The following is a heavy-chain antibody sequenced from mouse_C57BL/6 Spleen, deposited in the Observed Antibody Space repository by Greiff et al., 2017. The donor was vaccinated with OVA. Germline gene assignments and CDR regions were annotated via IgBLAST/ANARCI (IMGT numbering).Heavy chain of an antibody. CDR2: ISYSGST. CDR3: ARSGDYDYAAWFAY. V-gene: IGHV3-1*01. J-gene: IGHJ3*01. Sequence: DVQLVESGPGMVKPSQSLSLTCTVTGYSITSGYDWHWIRHFPGNKLEWMGYISYSGSTNYNPSLKSRISITHDTSKNHFFLKLNSVTTEDTATYYCARSGDYDYAAWFAYWGQGTLVTVSA. D-gene: IGHD2-4*01. CDR1: GYSITSGYD.